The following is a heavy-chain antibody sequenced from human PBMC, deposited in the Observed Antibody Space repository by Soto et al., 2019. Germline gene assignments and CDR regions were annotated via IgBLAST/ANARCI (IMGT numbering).Heavy chain of an antibody. CDR2: INPYNANV. CDR1: GYTFTNHG. CDR3: ARERVAGIWGDAVDI. Sequence: QVQLVQSGAEVKKPGASVKVSCKTSGYTFTNHGINWVRQAPGQGLEWMGWINPYNANVNYAQKLQGRVTMTTDTSTSTAYMELRSLTSDDTAVYYCARERVAGIWGDAVDIWGQGTMVTVSS. J-gene: IGHJ3*02. V-gene: IGHV1-18*04. D-gene: IGHD3-16*01.